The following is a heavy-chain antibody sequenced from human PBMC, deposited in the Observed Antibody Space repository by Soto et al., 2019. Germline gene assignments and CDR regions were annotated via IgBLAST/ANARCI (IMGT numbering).Heavy chain of an antibody. D-gene: IGHD1-7*01. CDR1: GGSISSYY. CDR3: ASGTGTTFDAFDI. J-gene: IGHJ3*02. Sequence: SETLSLTCTVSGGSISSYYWSWIRQPPGKGLEWIGYIYYSGSTNYNPSLKSRVTISVDTSKNQFSLKLSSVTAADTAVYYCASGTGTTFDAFDIWGQGTMVTVSS. CDR2: IYYSGST. V-gene: IGHV4-59*01.